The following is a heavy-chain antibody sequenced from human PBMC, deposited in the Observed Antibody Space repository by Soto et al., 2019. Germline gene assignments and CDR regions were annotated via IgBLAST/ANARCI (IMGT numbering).Heavy chain of an antibody. CDR3: ARCGTAMVYYYHGMDV. CDR2: ISYDGSNK. CDR1: GFTFSSYA. Sequence: GGSLRLSCAASGFTFSSYAMHWVRQAPGKGLEWVAVISYDGSNKYYADSVKGRFTISRDNSKNTLYLQMNSLRAEDTAVYYCARCGTAMVYYYHGMDVWGQGTTVTSP. J-gene: IGHJ6*02. V-gene: IGHV3-30-3*01. D-gene: IGHD5-18*01.